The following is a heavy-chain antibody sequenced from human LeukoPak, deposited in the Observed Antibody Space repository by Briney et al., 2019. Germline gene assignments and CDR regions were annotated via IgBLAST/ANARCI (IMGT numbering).Heavy chain of an antibody. V-gene: IGHV3-23*01. CDR3: ARVIAAAGTRYFDY. D-gene: IGHD6-13*01. CDR2: ISGSGGST. J-gene: IGHJ4*02. Sequence: GGSLRLSYAASGFTFSSYAMSWVRQAPGKGLEWVSAISGSGGSTYYADSVKGRFTISRDNSKNTLYLQMNSLRAEDTAVYYCARVIAAAGTRYFDYWGQGTLVTVSS. CDR1: GFTFSSYA.